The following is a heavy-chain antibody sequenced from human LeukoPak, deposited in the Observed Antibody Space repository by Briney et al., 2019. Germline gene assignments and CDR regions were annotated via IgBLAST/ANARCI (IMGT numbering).Heavy chain of an antibody. J-gene: IGHJ4*02. V-gene: IGHV3-21*01. CDR3: ARPFTHTAMAPFDY. CDR1: GFTFSSYS. CDR2: ISSSSSYI. D-gene: IGHD5-18*01. Sequence: GSLRLSCAASGFTFSSYSMNWVRQAPGKGLEWVSSISSSSSYIYYADSVKGRFTISRDNAKNSLYLQMNSLRAEDTAVYYCARPFTHTAMAPFDYWGQGTLVTVSS.